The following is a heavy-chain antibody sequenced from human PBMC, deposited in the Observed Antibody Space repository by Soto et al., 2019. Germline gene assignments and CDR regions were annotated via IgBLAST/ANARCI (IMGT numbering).Heavy chain of an antibody. CDR3: LVDIVVVVAATNWCDP. CDR2: IRSKAYGGTT. D-gene: IGHD2-15*01. Sequence: HPGGPLRLSCTASGFTFGAYAMSWFRQAPGKGLEWVGFIRSKAYGGTTEYAASVKGRFTISRDDSKSIDYLQMNSLKSEDTVVYYCLVDIVVVVAATNWCDPWGQGTLVTVSS. J-gene: IGHJ5*02. CDR1: GFTFGAYA. V-gene: IGHV3-49*03.